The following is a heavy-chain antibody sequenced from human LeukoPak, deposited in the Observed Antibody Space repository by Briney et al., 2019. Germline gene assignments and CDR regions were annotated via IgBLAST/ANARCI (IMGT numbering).Heavy chain of an antibody. CDR3: ARGDCSSTSCYAFDI. V-gene: IGHV3-21*01. J-gene: IGHJ3*02. D-gene: IGHD2-2*01. CDR1: GFTFSSYG. CDR2: ISSSSSYI. Sequence: PGGSLRLSCAASGFTFSSYGMNWVRQAPGKGLEWVSSISSSSSYIYYADSVKGRFTISRDNAKDSLYLQMNSLRAEDTAVYYCARGDCSSTSCYAFDIWGQGTMVTVSS.